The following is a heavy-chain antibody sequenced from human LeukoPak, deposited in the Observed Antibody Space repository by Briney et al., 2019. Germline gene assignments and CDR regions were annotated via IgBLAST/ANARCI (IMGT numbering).Heavy chain of an antibody. CDR2: ISSSSSYI. Sequence: TGGSLRLPCAASGFTFSSQRVKWVPQAPGKGLEGVSYISSSSSYIYYADSVKGLFTISRDNAKNSLYLQMNSLRAEDTAVYYCARGQGFWQQLVLGSDYWGQGTLVTVSS. CDR3: ARGQGFWQQLVLGSDY. V-gene: IGHV3-21*01. CDR1: GFTFSSQR. D-gene: IGHD6-13*01. J-gene: IGHJ4*02.